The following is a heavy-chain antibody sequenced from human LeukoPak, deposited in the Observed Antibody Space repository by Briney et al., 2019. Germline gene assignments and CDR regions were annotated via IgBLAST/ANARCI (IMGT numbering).Heavy chain of an antibody. D-gene: IGHD2-21*01. CDR3: AREIIIFGKGAFDI. V-gene: IGHV4-61*01. J-gene: IGHJ3*02. Sequence: PSETLSLTCTVSGGSLSSNIYYWSWIRQPPGKGLEWIGYVYYSGSTDYNPSLKSRVTILIDVSKNQFSLKLSSATAADTAVYYCAREIIIFGKGAFDIWGQGTMVTVSS. CDR1: GGSLSSNIYY. CDR2: VYYSGST.